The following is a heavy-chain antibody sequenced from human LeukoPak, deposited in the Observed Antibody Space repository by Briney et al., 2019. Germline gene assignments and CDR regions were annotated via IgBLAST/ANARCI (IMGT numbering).Heavy chain of an antibody. CDR2: ISSSSTYI. J-gene: IGHJ4*02. D-gene: IGHD4-17*01. Sequence: KTGGSLRLSCAASGFTLITYTMSWVRQAPGKGLEWVSSISSSSTYIYYADSVKGRFTISRDNAKNSLYLQMSSLRAEDTAVYYCARLIGDYAYFDYWGQGTLVTVSS. CDR3: ARLIGDYAYFDY. CDR1: GFTLITYT. V-gene: IGHV3-21*01.